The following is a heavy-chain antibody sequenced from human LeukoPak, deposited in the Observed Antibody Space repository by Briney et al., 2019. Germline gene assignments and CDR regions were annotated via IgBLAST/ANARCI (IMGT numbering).Heavy chain of an antibody. CDR2: ICGSGST. CDR1: GFTFSGYA. CDR3: ARRSTFVVLMVYAMGAFDI. V-gene: IGHV4-38-2*01. Sequence: GSLRLSCAASGFTFSGYAMSWVRQPPGKGLEWIGSICGSGSTYYNPSLKSRVTISVDTSKNQFSLKLSSVTAADTAVYYCARRSTFVVLMVYAMGAFDIWGQGTMVTVSS. D-gene: IGHD2-8*01. J-gene: IGHJ3*02.